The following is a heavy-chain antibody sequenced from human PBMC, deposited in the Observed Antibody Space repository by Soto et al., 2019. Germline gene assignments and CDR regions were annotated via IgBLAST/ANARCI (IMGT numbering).Heavy chain of an antibody. Sequence: SETLSLTCTVSGGSVTSEHYYWNWIRQPPGKGLEWIGYFFYTGSTNYNPSLESRLTMSVDVSKNHFSLRLNSVTAADTAVYYCARTPDIWGQGTMVTVSS. V-gene: IGHV4-61*03. CDR3: ARTPDI. J-gene: IGHJ3*02. CDR2: FFYTGST. CDR1: GGSVTSEHYY.